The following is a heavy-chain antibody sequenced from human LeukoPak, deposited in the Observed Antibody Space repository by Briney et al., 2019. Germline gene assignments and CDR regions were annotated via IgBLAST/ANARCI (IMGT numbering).Heavy chain of an antibody. CDR3: AKSNGYGLIDI. Sequence: SETLSLTCTVSGYSISSGYYWGWIRQPPGKGLEWIGSIYYSGATYYNPSLASRVTISIDTSNNQFSLKLSSVTAADTAVYYCAKSNGYGLIDIWGQGTMVTVSS. CDR2: IYYSGAT. V-gene: IGHV4-38-2*02. J-gene: IGHJ3*02. CDR1: GYSISSGYY. D-gene: IGHD3-10*01.